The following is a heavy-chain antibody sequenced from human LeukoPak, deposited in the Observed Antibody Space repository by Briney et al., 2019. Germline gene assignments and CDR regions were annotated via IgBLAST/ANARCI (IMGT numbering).Heavy chain of an antibody. Sequence: SETLSLTCTVSGGSISSYYWSWIRQPPGKGLEGIGYIYYSGSSNYNPSLKSRVPISVDTSKTQFSLKLSSVPAADTAVYYCARSKMIADAFDIWGQGTMVTVSS. V-gene: IGHV4-59*01. J-gene: IGHJ3*02. CDR2: IYYSGSS. CDR3: ARSKMIADAFDI. CDR1: GGSISSYY. D-gene: IGHD3-22*01.